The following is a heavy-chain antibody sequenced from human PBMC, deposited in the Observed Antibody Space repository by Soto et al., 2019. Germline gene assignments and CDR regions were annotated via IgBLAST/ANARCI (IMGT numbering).Heavy chain of an antibody. CDR3: ARGIIDILTEGAFDI. CDR1: GGTFSSYA. Sequence: GASVKVSCKASGGTFSSYAISWVRQAPGQGLEWMGGIIPIFGTANYAQKFQGRVTITADESTSTAYMELSSLRSEDTAVYYCARGIIDILTEGAFDIWGQGTMVTVSS. V-gene: IGHV1-69*13. J-gene: IGHJ3*02. CDR2: IIPIFGTA. D-gene: IGHD3-9*01.